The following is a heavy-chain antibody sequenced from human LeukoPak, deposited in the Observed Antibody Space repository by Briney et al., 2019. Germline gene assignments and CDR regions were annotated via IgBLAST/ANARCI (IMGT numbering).Heavy chain of an antibody. J-gene: IGHJ4*02. Sequence: SETLSLTCTVSGGSVSNYYWSWIRQSPGKGLEWIGYIYYTETSYNPSLKSRVTISADTSKNQFSLQLYSVTAADTAVYYCATRKLGNDYWGQGTLFTVSS. V-gene: IGHV4-59*02. D-gene: IGHD7-27*01. CDR1: GGSVSNYY. CDR3: ATRKLGNDY. CDR2: IYYTET.